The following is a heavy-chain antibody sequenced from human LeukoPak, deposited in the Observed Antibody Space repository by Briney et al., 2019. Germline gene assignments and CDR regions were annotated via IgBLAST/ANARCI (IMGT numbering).Heavy chain of an antibody. CDR2: IYYSGST. Sequence: SETLSLTCTVSGGSISSYYWSWIRQPPGKGLEWIGYIYYSGSTNYNPSLKSRVTISVDTSKNQFSLKLSSVTAADTAVYYCARSKGMWYSSSWSLGEIGGYFDYWGQGTLVTVSS. D-gene: IGHD6-13*01. CDR3: ARSKGMWYSSSWSLGEIGGYFDY. J-gene: IGHJ4*02. V-gene: IGHV4-59*08. CDR1: GGSISSYY.